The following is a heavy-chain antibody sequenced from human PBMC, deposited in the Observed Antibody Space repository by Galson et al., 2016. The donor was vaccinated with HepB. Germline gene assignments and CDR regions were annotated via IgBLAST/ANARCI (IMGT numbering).Heavy chain of an antibody. CDR1: GYTFTSYA. Sequence: SVKVSCKASGYTFTSYAIHWVRQAPGQRLEWMGWTNNANGNTEYSQSFQGRVTFTRDTSASTAYMELSSLRAEDTAMYYCARDYFCVGASCRGERGGFDYWGQGALVTVSS. V-gene: IGHV1-3*04. CDR3: ARDYFCVGASCRGERGGFDY. J-gene: IGHJ4*02. D-gene: IGHD2-21*01. CDR2: TNNANGNT.